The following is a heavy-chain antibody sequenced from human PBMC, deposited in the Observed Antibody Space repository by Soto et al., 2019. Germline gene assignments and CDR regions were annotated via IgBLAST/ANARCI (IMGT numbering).Heavy chain of an antibody. Sequence: EVQVVESGGGLVQPGGSLKLSCAASGFTFSGSAMHWVRQASGKGLEWVGRIRSKANSYATAYAASVKGRFTISRDDSKNTAYLQMNSLKSEDTAVYYCTRALYSSSWYDYWGQGTLVTVSS. J-gene: IGHJ4*02. CDR1: GFTFSGSA. CDR2: IRSKANSYAT. D-gene: IGHD6-13*01. V-gene: IGHV3-73*01. CDR3: TRALYSSSWYDY.